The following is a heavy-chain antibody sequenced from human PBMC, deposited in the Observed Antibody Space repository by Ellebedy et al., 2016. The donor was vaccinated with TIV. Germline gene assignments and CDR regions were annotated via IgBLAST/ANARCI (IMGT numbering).Heavy chain of an antibody. CDR2: ISSSSSTI. CDR1: GFTFSSYS. V-gene: IGHV3-48*01. D-gene: IGHD3-10*01. J-gene: IGHJ6*02. Sequence: GGSLRLSXAASGFTFSSYSMNWVRQAPGKGLEWVSYISSSSSTIYYADSVKGRFTISRDNSKNTLYLQMNSLRAEDTAVYYCARDMMVRGWYYYGMDVWGQGTTVTVSS. CDR3: ARDMMVRGWYYYGMDV.